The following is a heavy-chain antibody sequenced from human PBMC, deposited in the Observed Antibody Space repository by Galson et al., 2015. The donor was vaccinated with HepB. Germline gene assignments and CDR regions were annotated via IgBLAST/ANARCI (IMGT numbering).Heavy chain of an antibody. CDR3: TRICVTIIVVVILDY. J-gene: IGHJ4*02. V-gene: IGHV3-73*01. D-gene: IGHD3-22*01. CDR1: GFTFSGSA. Sequence: SLRLSCAASGFTFSGSAMHWVRQTSGKGLEWVGRIRSKASSYATAYAASVKGRFTIFRDDSKSTAYLQMNSLKTEDTAVYYCTRICVTIIVVVILDYWGQGTLVTVSS. CDR2: IRSKASSYAT.